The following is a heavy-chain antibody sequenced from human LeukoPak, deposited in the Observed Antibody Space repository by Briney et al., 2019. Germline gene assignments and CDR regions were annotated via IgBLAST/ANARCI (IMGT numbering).Heavy chain of an antibody. Sequence: PGGSLRLSCAASGFTFSSYGMHWVRQAPGKGLEWVAVIWYDGSNKYYADSVKGRFTISRDNSKNTLYLQMNSLRAEDTAVYYCARGDNWNSYYYYYMDVWGKGTTVTVFS. J-gene: IGHJ6*03. CDR1: GFTFSSYG. CDR2: IWYDGSNK. CDR3: ARGDNWNSYYYYYMDV. D-gene: IGHD1-7*01. V-gene: IGHV3-33*01.